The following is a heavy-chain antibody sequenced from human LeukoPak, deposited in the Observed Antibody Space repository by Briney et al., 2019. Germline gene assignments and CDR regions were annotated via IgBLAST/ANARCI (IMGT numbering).Heavy chain of an antibody. CDR3: AKAGYCATTGCPDYYYMDV. V-gene: IGHV3-30*02. Sequence: PGGSLRLSCAASGFTFSSYAMHWVRQAPGKGLEWVAFIRYDGSNKFYADSVKGRFTISRDTSKNTLYPQMNSLRTEDSAIYYCAKAGYCATTGCPDYYYMDVWGRGTTVTVSS. CDR2: IRYDGSNK. J-gene: IGHJ6*03. CDR1: GFTFSSYA. D-gene: IGHD2-2*01.